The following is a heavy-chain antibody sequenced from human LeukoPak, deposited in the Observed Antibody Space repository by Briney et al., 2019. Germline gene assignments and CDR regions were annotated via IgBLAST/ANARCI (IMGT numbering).Heavy chain of an antibody. Sequence: ASVKVSCKTSGYTFTDYYIHWARQAPGQGPEWMGWINPNGGGTNYAQKFQGWVTMTMDTSITTVYMELSRLKSDDTAVYYCAKDAENGSGWFDPWGQGTLVTVSS. CDR1: GYTFTDYY. CDR3: AKDAENGSGWFDP. V-gene: IGHV1-2*04. J-gene: IGHJ5*02. CDR2: INPNGGGT. D-gene: IGHD5-24*01.